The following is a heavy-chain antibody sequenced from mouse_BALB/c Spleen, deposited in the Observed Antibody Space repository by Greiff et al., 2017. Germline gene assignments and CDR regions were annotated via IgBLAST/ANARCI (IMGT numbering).Heavy chain of an antibody. CDR3: ARHEGSGLRLRAMDY. CDR1: GFTFSSYG. V-gene: IGHV5-6*02. Sequence: DVKLVESGGDLVKPGGSLKLSCAASGFTFSSYGMSWVRQTPDKRLEWVATISSGGSYTYYPDSVKGRFTISRDNAKNTLYLQMSSLKSEDTAMYYCARHEGSGLRLRAMDYWGQGTSVTVSS. D-gene: IGHD1-2*01. CDR2: ISSGGSYT. J-gene: IGHJ4*01.